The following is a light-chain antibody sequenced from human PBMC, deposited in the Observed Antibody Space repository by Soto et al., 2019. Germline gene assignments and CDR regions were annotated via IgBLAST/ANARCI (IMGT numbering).Light chain of an antibody. J-gene: IGLJ2*01. V-gene: IGLV1-40*01. Sequence: QSALTQPPSVSGAPGQRVTISCTGSRSDIGTGYSVHWYKQLPGTAPQLLIFGDTVRASGVPDRFSGSKSGTSASLAIAGLQPEDEADYYCQSYDSRLSESVLFGGGTKLTVL. CDR1: RSDIGTGYS. CDR3: QSYDSRLSESVL. CDR2: GDT.